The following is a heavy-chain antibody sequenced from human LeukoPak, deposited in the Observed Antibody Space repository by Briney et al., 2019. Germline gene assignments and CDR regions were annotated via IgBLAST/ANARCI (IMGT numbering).Heavy chain of an antibody. J-gene: IGHJ4*02. CDR3: ARLVHGYYDSPFDY. V-gene: IGHV4-39*01. CDR2: IYYSGST. CDR1: GGSISSSSYY. D-gene: IGHD3-22*01. Sequence: KSSETLSLTCTVSGGSISSSSYYWAWIRQPPGKGLEWIGSIYYSGSTYYNPSLKSRVTISVDTSKNQFSLKLSSVTAADTAVYYCARLVHGYYDSPFDYWGQGTLVTVSS.